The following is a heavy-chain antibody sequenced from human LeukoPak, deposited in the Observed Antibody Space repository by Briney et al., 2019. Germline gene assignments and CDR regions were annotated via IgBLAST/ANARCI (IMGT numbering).Heavy chain of an antibody. Sequence: ASVKVSCKASGYTFTSYYMHWVRQAPGQGLEWMGIINPSGGSTSYTQKFQGRVTMTRDTSTSTAYMELSSLRSEDTAVYYCARSQPTQYYYDSSGYFDAFDIWGQGTMVTVSS. CDR2: INPSGGST. J-gene: IGHJ3*02. CDR3: ARSQPTQYYYDSSGYFDAFDI. CDR1: GYTFTSYY. D-gene: IGHD3-22*01. V-gene: IGHV1-46*01.